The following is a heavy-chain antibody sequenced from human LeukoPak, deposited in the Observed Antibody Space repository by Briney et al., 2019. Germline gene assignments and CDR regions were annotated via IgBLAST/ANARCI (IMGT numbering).Heavy chain of an antibody. V-gene: IGHV3-7*01. CDR3: ATDRDNSDWQKRFDS. Sequence: PGGSLRLSCAASGFTFSTYWMNWYRQAPGKGLEWAGNINQDASEINYVASVRGRFTISRDNAKNSLHLQMNSLRAEDTAVYYCATDRDNSDWQKRFDSWGQGTLVTVSS. CDR2: INQDASEI. CDR1: GFTFSTYW. D-gene: IGHD2-21*02. J-gene: IGHJ4*02.